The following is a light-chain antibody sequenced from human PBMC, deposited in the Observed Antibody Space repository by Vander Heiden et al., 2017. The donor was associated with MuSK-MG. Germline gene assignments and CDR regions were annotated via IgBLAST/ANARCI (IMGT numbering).Light chain of an antibody. CDR3: QSWDSSSGCV. V-gene: IGLV3-1*01. CDR1: KLQYKY. CDR2: QDD. J-gene: IGLJ1*01. Sequence: SYELTQPPSVSVSPGHTVTVTCSGDKLQYKYICWYQHKAAQPPTLVIYQDDKRASVIPELFSGSRSGESATLTISGAPTVDDADYYCQSWDSSSGCVFGSGTKLTVL.